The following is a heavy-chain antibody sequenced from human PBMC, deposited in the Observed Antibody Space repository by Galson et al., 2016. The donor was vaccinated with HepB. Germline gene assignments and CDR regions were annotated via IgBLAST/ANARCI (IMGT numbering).Heavy chain of an antibody. CDR2: IFYDGSKK. D-gene: IGHD3-22*01. CDR1: RFTFSSFG. J-gene: IGHJ3*02. CDR3: EGYSDPFDI. V-gene: IGHV3-33*01. Sequence: SLRLSCAVSRFTFSSFGMHWVRQAPGKGLEWVGVIFYDGSKKYYADSVKGRFTISRDRSKNTLYLQMNNLRAEDTAIYYCEGYSDPFDIWGQGTMVTVSS.